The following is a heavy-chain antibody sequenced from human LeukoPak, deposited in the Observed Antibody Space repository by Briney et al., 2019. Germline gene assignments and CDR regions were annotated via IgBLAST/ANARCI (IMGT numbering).Heavy chain of an antibody. CDR3: ARGRIAAAVRCWFDP. D-gene: IGHD6-13*01. CDR1: GGSFSGYY. J-gene: IGHJ5*02. CDR2: INHSGST. Sequence: PSETLSLTCAVYGGSFSGYYWSWIRQPPGKGLEWIGEINHSGSTNYNPSLKTRVPISVRTSKNQFSLKLSSVVAADTAVYYCARGRIAAAVRCWFDPWGQGTLVTVSS. V-gene: IGHV4-34*01.